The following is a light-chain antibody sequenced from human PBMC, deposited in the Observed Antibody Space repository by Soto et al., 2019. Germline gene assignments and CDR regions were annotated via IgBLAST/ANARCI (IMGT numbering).Light chain of an antibody. Sequence: DIQMTQSPSTLSASVGDRVTITCRASQSISSWLAWYQQKPGTAPKLLIYKASTFQSGVPSMFSGSGSGTEFTLTISSLQPDDFETDYCQQYSDNCTCGKGNKVEIK. CDR3: QQYSDNCT. J-gene: IGKJ1*01. CDR1: QSISSW. V-gene: IGKV1-5*03. CDR2: KAS.